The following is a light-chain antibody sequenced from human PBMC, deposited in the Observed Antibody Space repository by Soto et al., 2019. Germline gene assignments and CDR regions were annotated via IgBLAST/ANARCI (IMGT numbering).Light chain of an antibody. V-gene: IGKV2-30*01. Sequence: DVVMTQSPLSLPVTLGQPASISCRSSQGLVYSNGDVFLNWFHQRPGQSPRRLIYMVSKRDSGGPDRFSGSGSGTDFTLRISRVEAEDVGVYYCMQGTHWPWTFGEGTTVEIK. J-gene: IGKJ1*01. CDR1: QGLVYSNGDVF. CDR3: MQGTHWPWT. CDR2: MVS.